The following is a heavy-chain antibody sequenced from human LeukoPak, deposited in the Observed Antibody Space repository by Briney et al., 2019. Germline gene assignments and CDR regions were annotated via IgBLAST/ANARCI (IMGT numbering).Heavy chain of an antibody. Sequence: GGSLRLSCAASGFTFSSSWMHWVCQAPEKGLEWVADIKCDGSEKYYVDSVKGRLTISRDNAKNSLYLQMNSLRAEDTAVYYCARDNVEMVLWGQGTLVTISS. CDR1: GFTFSSSW. CDR3: ARDNVEMVL. CDR2: IKCDGSEK. V-gene: IGHV3-52*01. D-gene: IGHD5-24*01. J-gene: IGHJ4*02.